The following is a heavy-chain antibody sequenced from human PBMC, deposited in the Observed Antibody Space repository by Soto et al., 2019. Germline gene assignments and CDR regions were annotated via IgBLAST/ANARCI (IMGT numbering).Heavy chain of an antibody. J-gene: IGHJ4*02. CDR3: SKDPATTQRSDH. V-gene: IGHV3-23*01. CDR2: ISGSGGST. D-gene: IGHD6-25*01. CDR1: GFTFSSYA. Sequence: GGSLRLSFAASGFTFSSYAMSWVRQAPGKGLEWGSAISGSGGSTYYADPVKGRFTISRDNSKNTLYLQMNSLRAEDTAVYYFSKDPATTQRSDHWCQGTRVTVPS.